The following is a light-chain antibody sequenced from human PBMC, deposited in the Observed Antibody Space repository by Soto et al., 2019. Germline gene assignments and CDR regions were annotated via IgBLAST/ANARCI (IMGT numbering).Light chain of an antibody. CDR1: QSIGTY. CDR3: QQSSSTPPT. Sequence: DIQMTQSPSSLSASVGDRVTITCRASQSIGTYVNWYQQKPGKAPNLLIYAASSLQSGVPSRFSGSGSGTDFTLTISSLQPEDFATYYCQQSSSTPPTFGQGTRVDIK. J-gene: IGKJ1*01. V-gene: IGKV1-39*01. CDR2: AAS.